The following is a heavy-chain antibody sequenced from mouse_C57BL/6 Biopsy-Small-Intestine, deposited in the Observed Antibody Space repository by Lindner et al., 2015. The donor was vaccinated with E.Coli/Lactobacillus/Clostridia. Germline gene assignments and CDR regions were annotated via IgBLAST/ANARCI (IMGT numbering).Heavy chain of an antibody. CDR1: GYTFTGYY. J-gene: IGHJ3*01. V-gene: IGHV1S81*02. CDR3: ARDLGASSDVMVDAFDI. Sequence: SVKVSCKASGYTFTGYYLHWVRQAPGQGLEWMAWINPNTGRGDSAQSFQGRVTMTRDTSISTAYMELTNLRSDDTAIYYCARDLGASSDVMVDAFDIWGQGTMITVSS. CDR2: INPNTGRG. D-gene: IGHD1-1*02.